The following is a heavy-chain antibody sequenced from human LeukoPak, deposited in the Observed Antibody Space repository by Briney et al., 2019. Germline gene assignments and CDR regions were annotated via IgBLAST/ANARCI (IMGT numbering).Heavy chain of an antibody. CDR3: VRDFVGPDDL. J-gene: IGHJ5*02. Sequence: GGSLRLSCGDSGFTLSKYWMHWVRHVPGKGLTWVSRINRDGSRIDHAGSVKGRFTISRDNAENTLYLQMNSLRPEDTAVYYCVRDFVGPDDLWGQGTLVTVSS. CDR1: GFTLSKYW. CDR2: INRDGSRI. D-gene: IGHD1-26*01. V-gene: IGHV3-74*01.